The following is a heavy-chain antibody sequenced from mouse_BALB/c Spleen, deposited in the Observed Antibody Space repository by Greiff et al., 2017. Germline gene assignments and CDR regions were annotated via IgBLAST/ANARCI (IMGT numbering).Heavy chain of an antibody. V-gene: IGHV2-9*02. J-gene: IGHJ1*01. CDR3: ARGGTVVARYFDV. CDR2: IWAGGST. Sequence: VKLVESGPGLVAPSQSLSITCTVSGFSLTSYGVHWVRQPPGKGLEWLGVIWAGGSTNYNSALMSRLSISKDNSKSQVFLKMNSLQTDDTAMYYCARGGTVVARYFDVWGAGTTVTVSS. D-gene: IGHD1-1*01. CDR1: GFSLTSYG.